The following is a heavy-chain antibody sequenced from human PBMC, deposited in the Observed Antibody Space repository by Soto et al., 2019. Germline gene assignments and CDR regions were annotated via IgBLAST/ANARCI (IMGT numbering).Heavy chain of an antibody. D-gene: IGHD4-17*01. J-gene: IGHJ6*02. Sequence: QVQLVESGGGVVQPGRSLRLSCAASGFTFSSYGMHWVRQAPGKGLEWVAVIAYDGSNKYYADSVKGRFTISRDNSKNTLYLQMNSLRAEDTAVYYCAKNGPGTVSLPGWNGMDVWGQGTTVTVSS. CDR3: AKNGPGTVSLPGWNGMDV. CDR2: IAYDGSNK. CDR1: GFTFSSYG. V-gene: IGHV3-30*18.